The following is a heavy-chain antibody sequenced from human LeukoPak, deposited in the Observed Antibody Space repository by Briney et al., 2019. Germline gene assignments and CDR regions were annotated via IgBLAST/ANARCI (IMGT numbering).Heavy chain of an antibody. V-gene: IGHV4-39*01. J-gene: IGHJ6*03. CDR3: ARGLYYYGSGSYYIRRYYYYYMDV. D-gene: IGHD3-10*01. Sequence: SETLSLTCSVFGGSMNINDYYWAWIRQPPGKGLEWIGSIYYTGTTYYNPSLNYRVTISVDTSKNQFSLRLTSVTAADMAVYYCARGLYYYGSGSYYIRRYYYYYMDVWGKGTTVTVSS. CDR1: GGSMNINDYY. CDR2: IYYTGTT.